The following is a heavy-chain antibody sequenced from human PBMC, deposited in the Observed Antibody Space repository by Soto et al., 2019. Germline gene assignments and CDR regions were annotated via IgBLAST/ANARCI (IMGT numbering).Heavy chain of an antibody. CDR1: GYTLTELS. D-gene: IGHD5-12*01. J-gene: IGHJ4*02. CDR3: AREDIVATSSDY. CDR2: ISAYNGNT. Sequence: ASVKVSCKVSGYTLTELSMHWVRQAPGQGLEWMGWISAYNGNTNYAQKLQGRVTMTTDTSTSTAYMELRSLRSDDTAVYYCAREDIVATSSDYWGQGTLVTVSS. V-gene: IGHV1-18*01.